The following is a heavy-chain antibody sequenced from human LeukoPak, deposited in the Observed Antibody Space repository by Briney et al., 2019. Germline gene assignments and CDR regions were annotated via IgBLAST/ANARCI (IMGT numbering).Heavy chain of an antibody. CDR1: GFTFSSYS. CDR3: AKDRDIAAAGLPDY. CDR2: ISSSSSTI. D-gene: IGHD6-13*01. V-gene: IGHV3-48*01. J-gene: IGHJ4*02. Sequence: GGSLRLSCAASGFTFSSYSMNWVRQAPGKGLEWVSYISSSSSTIYYADSVKGRFTISRDNAKNTLYLQMNSLRAEDTAVYYCAKDRDIAAAGLPDYWGQGTLVTVSS.